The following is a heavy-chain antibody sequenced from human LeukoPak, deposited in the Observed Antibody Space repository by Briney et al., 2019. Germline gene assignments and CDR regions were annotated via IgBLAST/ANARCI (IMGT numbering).Heavy chain of an antibody. D-gene: IGHD6-13*01. CDR1: GFNFDDYA. CDR3: ARDKALEAAANLLGSMDV. V-gene: IGHV3-30*14. Sequence: GGSLRLSCAASGFNFDDYAMHWVRQAPGKGLEWAAVISYDGSNIHYADSVKGRFTISRDNSKNTLYLQMNSLRAEDTAVYYCARDKALEAAANLLGSMDVWGQGTTVTVSS. CDR2: ISYDGSNI. J-gene: IGHJ6*02.